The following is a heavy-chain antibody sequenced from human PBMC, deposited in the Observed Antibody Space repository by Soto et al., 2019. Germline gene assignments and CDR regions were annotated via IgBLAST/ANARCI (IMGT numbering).Heavy chain of an antibody. Sequence: YAFTWVRQAPGKGLEWLSSITASGGFTKYADSVKGRFTTSRDNPKNTLYLQMNSLRVEDTAVYYCAKDPNGDYIGAFDMWGQGIMVTVSS. CDR2: ITASGGFT. CDR3: AKDPNGDYIGAFDM. V-gene: IGHV3-23*01. D-gene: IGHD4-17*01. J-gene: IGHJ3*02. CDR1: YA.